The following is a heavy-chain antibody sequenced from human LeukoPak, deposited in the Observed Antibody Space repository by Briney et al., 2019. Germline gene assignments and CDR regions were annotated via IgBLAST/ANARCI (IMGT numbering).Heavy chain of an antibody. D-gene: IGHD3-10*01. J-gene: IGHJ4*02. CDR2: ISGSGGST. V-gene: IGHV3-23*01. CDR1: GFTFSSYA. Sequence: GGSLRLSCAASGFTFSSYAMSWVRQAPGKGLEWVSAISGSGGSTYYADSVKGRFTISRDNSKNTLYLQMNSLRAEDTAVHYCAKHYYGSGTYYNPFDNWGQGTLVTVSS. CDR3: AKHYYGSGTYYNPFDN.